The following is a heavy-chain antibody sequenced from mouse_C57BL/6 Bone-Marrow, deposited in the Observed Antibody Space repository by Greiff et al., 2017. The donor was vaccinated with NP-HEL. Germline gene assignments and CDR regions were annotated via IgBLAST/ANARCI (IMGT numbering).Heavy chain of an antibody. J-gene: IGHJ4*01. V-gene: IGHV5-17*01. CDR1: GFTFSDYG. D-gene: IGHD2-5*01. Sequence: EVHLVESGGGLVKPGGSLKLSCAASGFTFSDYGMHWVRQAPEKGLEWVAYISSGSSTIYYADTVKGRFTISRDNAKNTLFLQMTSLRSEDTAMYYCASLYSNYGAMDYWGQGTSVTVSS. CDR2: ISSGSSTI. CDR3: ASLYSNYGAMDY.